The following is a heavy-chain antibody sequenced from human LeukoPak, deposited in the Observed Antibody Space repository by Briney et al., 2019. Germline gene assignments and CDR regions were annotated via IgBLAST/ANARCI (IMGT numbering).Heavy chain of an antibody. D-gene: IGHD3-10*01. Sequence: GGSLRLSCAASGFTFSSYWMSWVRQAPGKGLEWVANIKQGGSEKYYVDSVKGRFTISRDNAKNSLYLQMNSLRAEDTAVYYCARGGYYNGNWFDPWGQGTLVNVS. J-gene: IGHJ5*02. CDR3: ARGGYYNGNWFDP. CDR1: GFTFSSYW. CDR2: IKQGGSEK. V-gene: IGHV3-7*01.